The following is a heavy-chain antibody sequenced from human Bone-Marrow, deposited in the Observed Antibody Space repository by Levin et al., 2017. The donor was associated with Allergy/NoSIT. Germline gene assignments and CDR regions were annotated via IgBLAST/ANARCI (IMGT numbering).Heavy chain of an antibody. J-gene: IGHJ6*02. CDR1: GFTFSSYG. V-gene: IGHV3-30*18. CDR2: ISYDGSNK. D-gene: IGHD2-15*01. CDR3: AKEFEGVVAAYFYYYYGMDV. Sequence: GGSLRLSCAASGFTFSSYGMHWVRQAPGKGLEWVAVISYDGSNKYYADSVKGRFTISRDNSKNTLYLQMNSLRAEDTAVYYCAKEFEGVVAAYFYYYYGMDVWGQGTTVTVSS.